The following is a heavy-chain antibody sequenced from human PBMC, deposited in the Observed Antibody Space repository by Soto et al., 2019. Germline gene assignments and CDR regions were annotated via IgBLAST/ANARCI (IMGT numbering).Heavy chain of an antibody. D-gene: IGHD3-3*01. CDR2: ISYDGSNK. CDR1: GFTFSSYA. CDR3: ARDSYTIFVVVPPDYYYYYGMDV. Sequence: PGGSLRLSCAASGFTFSSYAMHWVRQAPGKGLEWVAVISYDGSNKYYADSVKGRFTISRDNSKNTLYLQMNSLRAEDTAVYYCARDSYTIFVVVPPDYYYYYGMDVWGQGTTVTVSS. V-gene: IGHV3-30-3*01. J-gene: IGHJ6*02.